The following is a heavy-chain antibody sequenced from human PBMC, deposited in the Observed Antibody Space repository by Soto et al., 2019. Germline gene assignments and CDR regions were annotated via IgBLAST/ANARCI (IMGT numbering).Heavy chain of an antibody. D-gene: IGHD6-13*01. CDR3: AKNPYNSNWYGEPLAS. V-gene: IGHV3-23*01. J-gene: IGHJ4*02. Sequence: EVQLLESGGGLVQPGGSLRLSCATSGFIFSNYAMNWVRQAPGKGLEWVSAISGSGDSTYYADSVKGRFIISRDNSKKTLYLQVNSLRGEDTAVYYCAKNPYNSNWYGEPLASWGQGTLVTVSS. CDR1: GFIFSNYA. CDR2: ISGSGDST.